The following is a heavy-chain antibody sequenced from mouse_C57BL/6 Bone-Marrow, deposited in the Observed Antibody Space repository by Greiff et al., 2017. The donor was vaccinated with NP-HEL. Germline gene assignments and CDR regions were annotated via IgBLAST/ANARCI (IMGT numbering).Heavy chain of an antibody. CDR2: INPSSGYT. CDR3: ARPDSNLAWFAY. CDR1: GYTFTSYT. J-gene: IGHJ3*01. V-gene: IGHV1-4*01. D-gene: IGHD2-5*01. Sequence: VQLQQSGAELARPGASVKMSCKASGYTFTSYTMHWVKQRPGQGLEWIGYINPSSGYTKYNQKFKDKATLTADKSSSTACMQLSSLTSEDSAVYYCARPDSNLAWFAYWGQGTLVTVSA.